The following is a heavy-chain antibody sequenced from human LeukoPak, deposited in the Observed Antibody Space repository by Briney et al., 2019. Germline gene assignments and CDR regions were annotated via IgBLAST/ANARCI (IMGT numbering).Heavy chain of an antibody. CDR2: IYYSRTY. CDR1: GGSIGKTSYY. J-gene: IGHJ4*02. V-gene: IGHV4-39*07. D-gene: IGHD3-10*01. CDR3: DRFKQFGRSFDS. Sequence: SETLSLTCAVSGGSIGKTSYYWGWMPQPPGQGREWVGNIYYSRTYYYNPSLKSRITISVDKTKNQFSLTRISVTAADTAVYVCDRFKQFGRSFDSWGQGSLVTVSS.